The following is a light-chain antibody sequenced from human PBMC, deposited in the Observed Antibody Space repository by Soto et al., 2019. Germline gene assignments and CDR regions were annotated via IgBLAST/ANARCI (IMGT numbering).Light chain of an antibody. J-gene: IGLJ1*01. CDR3: SSYTTSSTHV. CDR2: DVN. V-gene: IGLV2-14*03. Sequence: QSVLTQPASVSGSPGQSITISCTGTSSDIGAFTFVSWYQQHPGKVPKLMIFDVNRRPSGVSDRFSGSKSDNTASLTISGLQAEDEGDYYCSSYTTSSTHVFGSGTKVTVL. CDR1: SSDIGAFTF.